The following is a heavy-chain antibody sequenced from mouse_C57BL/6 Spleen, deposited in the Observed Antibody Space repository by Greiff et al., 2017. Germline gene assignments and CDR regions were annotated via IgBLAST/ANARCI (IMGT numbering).Heavy chain of an antibody. CDR2: ISSGGDYI. Sequence: EVKLMASGAGLVKPGGSLKLSCAASGFTFSSYAMSWVRQTPEKRLEWVAYISSGGDYIYYADTVKGRFTISRDNARNTLYLQMSSLKSEDTAMYYCTRDRITTVVDAMDYWGQGTSVTVSS. D-gene: IGHD1-1*01. CDR3: TRDRITTVVDAMDY. V-gene: IGHV5-9-1*02. CDR1: GFTFSSYA. J-gene: IGHJ4*01.